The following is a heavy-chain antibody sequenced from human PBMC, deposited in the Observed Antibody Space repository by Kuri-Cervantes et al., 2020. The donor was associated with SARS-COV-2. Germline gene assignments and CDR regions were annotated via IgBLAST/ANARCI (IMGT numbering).Heavy chain of an antibody. D-gene: IGHD1-26*01. J-gene: IGHJ6*03. CDR2: ISYDGNNK. CDR1: HFTFSSYA. V-gene: IGHV3-30*04. Sequence: SLKISCAASHFTFSSYAFHWVRQAPGQGLEWVAAISYDGNNKYFADSVKGRFTISRDNAKNSLYLQMNSLRAEDTAVYHCARGGGTYWNYYYMDVWGKGTTVTVSS. CDR3: ARGGGTYWNYYYMDV.